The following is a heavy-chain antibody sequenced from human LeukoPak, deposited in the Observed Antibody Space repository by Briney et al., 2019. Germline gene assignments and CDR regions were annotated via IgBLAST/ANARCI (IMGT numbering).Heavy chain of an antibody. CDR2: IRQDGSVN. D-gene: IGHD3-10*01. CDR1: GFTFSSYW. V-gene: IGHV3-7*01. Sequence: PGGSLRLSCEASGFTFSSYWMSWVRQAPGKGLEWVATIRQDGSVNHYVDSVKGRFTISRDNSKNTLYLQMNSLRAEDTAVYYCAKGRGEKWFGELLTDYWGQGTLVTVSS. CDR3: AKGRGEKWFGELLTDY. J-gene: IGHJ4*02.